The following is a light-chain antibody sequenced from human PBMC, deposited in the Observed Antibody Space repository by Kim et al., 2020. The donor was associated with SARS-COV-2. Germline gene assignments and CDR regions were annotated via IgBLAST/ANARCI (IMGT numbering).Light chain of an antibody. CDR3: QAWDTSTVV. CDR1: KLDNKY. J-gene: IGLJ2*01. Sequence: SYELTQPPSVSVSPGQTASITCSGDKLDNKYAFWYQQKPGQSPVLVIYQDTKRPSGIPERFSGSNSGNTATLTISGTQAMDEADYYCQAWDTSTVVFGGGTQLTVL. V-gene: IGLV3-1*01. CDR2: QDT.